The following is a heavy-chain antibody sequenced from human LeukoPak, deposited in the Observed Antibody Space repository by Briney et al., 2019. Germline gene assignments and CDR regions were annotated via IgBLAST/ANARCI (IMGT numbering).Heavy chain of an antibody. D-gene: IGHD1-26*01. CDR2: ISDSGGST. J-gene: IGHJ4*02. CDR1: GFTFSSYA. CDR3: AKDPGSYGFGFDY. Sequence: QTGGSLRLSCAASGFTFSSYAMSWVRQAPGKGLEWVSAISDSGGSTYYADSVKGRFTISRDNSKNSLYLQMNSLRAEDTAVYYCAKDPGSYGFGFDYWGQGTLVTVSS. V-gene: IGHV3-23*01.